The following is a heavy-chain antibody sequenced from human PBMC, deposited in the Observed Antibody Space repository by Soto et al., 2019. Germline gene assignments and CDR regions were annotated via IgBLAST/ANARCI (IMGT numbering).Heavy chain of an antibody. CDR2: IIPIFGTA. Sequence: QVQLVQSGAEVKKPGSSVKVSCKASGCTFSSYAISWVRQAPGQGLEWMGGIIPIFGTANYAQKLQGRVTITADESTSTAYMELSSLRSEDTAVYYCARMDYGGRGYFDLWGRGTLVTVSS. V-gene: IGHV1-69*12. D-gene: IGHD4-17*01. J-gene: IGHJ2*01. CDR3: ARMDYGGRGYFDL. CDR1: GCTFSSYA.